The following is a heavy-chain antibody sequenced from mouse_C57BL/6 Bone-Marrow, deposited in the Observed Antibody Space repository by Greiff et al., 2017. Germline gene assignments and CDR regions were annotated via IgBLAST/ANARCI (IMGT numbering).Heavy chain of an antibody. CDR1: GFSFNTYA. J-gene: IGHJ2*01. CDR2: IRSKSNNYAT. CDR3: VRQGYGGSSLDY. Sequence: EVQGVESGGGLVQPKGSLKLSCAASGFSFNTYAMNWVRQAPGKGLEWVARIRSKSNNYATYYADSVKDRFTISRDDSESMLYLQMNNLKTEDTAMYYCVRQGYGGSSLDYWGQGTTLTVSS. V-gene: IGHV10-1*01. D-gene: IGHD1-1*01.